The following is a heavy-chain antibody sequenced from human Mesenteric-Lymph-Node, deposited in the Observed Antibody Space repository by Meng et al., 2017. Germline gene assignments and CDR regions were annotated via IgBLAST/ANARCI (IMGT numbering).Heavy chain of an antibody. CDR2: INPDGSDP. CDR3: TNDRLIH. V-gene: IGHV3-74*02. Sequence: EVQVVGPGGGLGQPGGSLGLSCAGSGFTFTDHWMHWVRQGPGKGLVWVSRINPDGSDPTYADSVKGRFTISRDNAKNTVYLQMNSLRAEDTAVYYCTNDRLIHWGQGALVTVSS. CDR1: GFTFTDHW. D-gene: IGHD1-1*01. J-gene: IGHJ1*01.